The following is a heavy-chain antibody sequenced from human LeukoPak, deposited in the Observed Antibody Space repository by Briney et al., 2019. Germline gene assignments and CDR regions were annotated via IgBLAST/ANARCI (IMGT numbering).Heavy chain of an antibody. CDR3: ARMHCSSTSCVFDY. Sequence: SVTVFCTASGGTFSSYAISWVRQAPGQGLEWMGRIIPILGIANYAQKFQGRVTITADKSTSTAYMELSSLRSEDTAVYCCARMHCSSTSCVFDYWGQGTLVTVSS. CDR1: GGTFSSYA. V-gene: IGHV1-69*04. J-gene: IGHJ4*02. D-gene: IGHD2-2*01. CDR2: IIPILGIA.